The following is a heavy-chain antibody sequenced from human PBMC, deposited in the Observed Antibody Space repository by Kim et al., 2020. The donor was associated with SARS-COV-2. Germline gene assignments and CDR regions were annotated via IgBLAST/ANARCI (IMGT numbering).Heavy chain of an antibody. V-gene: IGHV3-48*02. D-gene: IGHD2-21*01. CDR3: ATRPTGGHMNY. J-gene: IGHJ4*02. CDR2: ISSGGNSK. Sequence: GSLRLSCAASGFSFSSYSMNWVRQAPGRGLEWVSYISSGGNSKNYADSVKGRFSISRDNAQNSLYLQMNSLRDEDTAVYYCATRPTGGHMNYWGQGTLV. CDR1: GFSFSSYS.